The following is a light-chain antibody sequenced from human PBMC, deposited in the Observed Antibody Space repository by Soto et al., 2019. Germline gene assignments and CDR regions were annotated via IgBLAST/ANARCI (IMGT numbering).Light chain of an antibody. CDR2: GSS. Sequence: QSVLTQPPSASGTPGQRITISCSRSSSNIGSNSVNWYQQFPGTAPKLLMYGSSQRPSGVLDRFSDSKSVSSASLAISGLQSEDEAVYYCAAWDDSLNGWVFGGGTKLTVL. J-gene: IGLJ3*02. CDR3: AAWDDSLNGWV. CDR1: SSNIGSNS. V-gene: IGLV1-44*01.